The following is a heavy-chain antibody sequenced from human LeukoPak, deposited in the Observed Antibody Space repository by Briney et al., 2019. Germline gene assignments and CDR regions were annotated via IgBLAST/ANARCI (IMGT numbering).Heavy chain of an antibody. Sequence: ASVKVSCKVSGYTLTELSMHWVRQAPGKGLEWKGGFDPEDGETIYAQKFQGRVTMTEDTSTDTAYMELSSLRSEDTAVYYCATEFQWLVQGPAYYYYGMDVWGQGTTVTVSS. CDR3: ATEFQWLVQGPAYYYYGMDV. V-gene: IGHV1-24*01. J-gene: IGHJ6*02. D-gene: IGHD6-19*01. CDR1: GYTLTELS. CDR2: FDPEDGET.